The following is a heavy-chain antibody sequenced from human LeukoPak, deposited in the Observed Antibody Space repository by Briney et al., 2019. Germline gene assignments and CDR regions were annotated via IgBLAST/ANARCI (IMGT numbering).Heavy chain of an antibody. J-gene: IGHJ4*02. V-gene: IGHV4-4*02. CDR2: IYHSRNT. CDR3: ASSSRGWADY. CDR1: GGSISSSNW. Sequence: SETLSLTCAVSGGSISSSNWWSWVRQPPGKGLEWIGEIYHSRNTNYNPSLQSRVTISVDKSNNQFSLKLSSVTAADTAVYYCASSSRGWADYWGQGTLVTVSS. D-gene: IGHD6-19*01.